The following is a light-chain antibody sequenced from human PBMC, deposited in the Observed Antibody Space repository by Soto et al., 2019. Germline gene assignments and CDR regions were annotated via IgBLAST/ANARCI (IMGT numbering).Light chain of an antibody. J-gene: IGLJ3*02. V-gene: IGLV1-44*01. Sequence: QSVLTQPPSASGTPGQRVIITCSGSSFNIGRNPVNWYQQFPGTAPKLLIYTNDQRPSGVPDRFSGSKSGTSASLAISGLQSEDEADYYCAAWDDSLNGWVFGGGTKLTVL. CDR1: SFNIGRNP. CDR2: TND. CDR3: AAWDDSLNGWV.